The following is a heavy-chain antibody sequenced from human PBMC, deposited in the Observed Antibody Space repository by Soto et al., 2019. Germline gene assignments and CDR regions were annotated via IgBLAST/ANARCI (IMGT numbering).Heavy chain of an antibody. Sequence: QVQLVQSGAEVKKPGSSVKVSCKASGGTFSSYAISWVRQAPGQGLEWMGGIIPIFGTANYAQKFQGRVTITADESTSTAYMELSSLRSKDTAVYYCARALGYYDSSGYYIPYYFDYWGQGTLVTVSS. D-gene: IGHD3-22*01. CDR2: IIPIFGTA. J-gene: IGHJ4*02. CDR3: ARALGYYDSSGYYIPYYFDY. V-gene: IGHV1-69*01. CDR1: GGTFSSYA.